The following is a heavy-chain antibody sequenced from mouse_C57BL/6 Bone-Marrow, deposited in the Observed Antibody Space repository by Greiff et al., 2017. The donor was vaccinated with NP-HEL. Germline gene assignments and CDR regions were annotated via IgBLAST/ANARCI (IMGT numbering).Heavy chain of an antibody. V-gene: IGHV5-4*01. CDR2: ISDGGSYT. Sequence: DVQLVESGGGLVKPGGSLKLSCAASGFTFSSYAMSWVRQTPEKRLEWVATISDGGSYTYYPDNVKGRFTISRDNAKNNLYLQMSHLKSEDTAMYYCARLLRLRYFDVWGTGTTVTVSS. J-gene: IGHJ1*03. CDR3: ARLLRLRYFDV. CDR1: GFTFSSYA. D-gene: IGHD1-2*01.